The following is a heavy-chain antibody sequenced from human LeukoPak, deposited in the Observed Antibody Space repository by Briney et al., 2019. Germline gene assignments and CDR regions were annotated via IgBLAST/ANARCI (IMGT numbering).Heavy chain of an antibody. Sequence: PSQTLPLTCTVSGGSISSGGYYWSWIRQPPGKGLEWIGYIYHSGSTYYNPSLKSRVTISVDRSKNQFSLKLTSVTAADTAVYYCARPSGGTPFKRFDYWGEGTLVTVSS. V-gene: IGHV4-30-2*01. D-gene: IGHD1-14*01. J-gene: IGHJ4*02. CDR1: GGSISSGGYY. CDR3: ARPSGGTPFKRFDY. CDR2: IYHSGST.